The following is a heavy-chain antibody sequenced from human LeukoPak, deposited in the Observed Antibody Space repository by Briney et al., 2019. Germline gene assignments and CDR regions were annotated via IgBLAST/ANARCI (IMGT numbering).Heavy chain of an antibody. Sequence: PETLSLTCAVYGGSFSPEYWRWVRHSLEEGLEWISEIDHRGDTNYNPSVKTRVTISVDTSKNQFSLKVRSRGSAHTAVYYCAGGATSSETRYFDFWRQGTLVSVSS. CDR2: IDHRGDT. J-gene: IGHJ4*03. CDR3: AGGATSSETRYFDF. CDR1: GGSFSPEY. D-gene: IGHD3-22*01. V-gene: IGHV4-34*01.